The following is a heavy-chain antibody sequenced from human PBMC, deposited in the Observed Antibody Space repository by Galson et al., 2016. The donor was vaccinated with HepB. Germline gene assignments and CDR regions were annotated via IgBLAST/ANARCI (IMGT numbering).Heavy chain of an antibody. CDR3: ATHTSGLAPSGYFDL. J-gene: IGHJ2*01. CDR1: GGSISSNHW. Sequence: SETLSLTCAVSGGSISSNHWWSWIRQHPGRGLEWIGEIFHSGHTNYSPFLKSPITISIDKSNNNFSLKMTSVTAAHTARYFCATHTSGLAPSGYFDLWGRGTLVTVSS. CDR2: IFHSGHT. V-gene: IGHV4-4*02. D-gene: IGHD5-12*01.